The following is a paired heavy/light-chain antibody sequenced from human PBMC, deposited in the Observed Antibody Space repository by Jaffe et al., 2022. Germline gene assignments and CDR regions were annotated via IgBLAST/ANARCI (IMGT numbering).Light chain of an antibody. CDR3: GTWDGRAGRGV. J-gene: IGLJ3*02. CDR1: SSNIGNRY. V-gene: IGLV1-51*01. CDR2: DNN. Sequence: QSVLTQPPSVSAAPGQKVTISCSGSSSNIGNRYVSWYQQLPGTAPKLVIYDNNRRPSVISDRFSGSKSDTSATLVITGLQTGDEADYYCGTWDGRAGRGVFGGGTKLTVL.
Heavy chain of an antibody. CDR3: AKDMQQWLERRAAFDV. J-gene: IGHJ3*01. CDR1: GFTFNSNA. D-gene: IGHD6-19*01. V-gene: IGHV3-23*01. CDR2: ISGLGSST. Sequence: EVQLLESGGGLVQPGGSLTLSCASSGFTFNSNAMNWVRQAPGKGLEWVSGISGLGSSTYYAGSVMGRFIISRDNSKNTLDLHMTNLRAEDTAVYYCAKDMQQWLERRAAFDVWGPGTMVTVS.